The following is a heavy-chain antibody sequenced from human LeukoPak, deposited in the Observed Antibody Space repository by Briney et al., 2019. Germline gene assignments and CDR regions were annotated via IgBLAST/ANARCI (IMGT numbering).Heavy chain of an antibody. V-gene: IGHV3-30*03. CDR2: ISYDGSKK. CDR1: GFTFSSYG. D-gene: IGHD1-26*01. J-gene: IGHJ6*03. Sequence: PGRSLRLSCAASGFTFSSYGMHWVRQAPGKGLEWVAVISYDGSKKYYEDSVKGRLTISRDNSKNSLYLQMNSLRAEDTAVYYCARLSVIVGAALEYYYYYMDVWGQGTTVTVSS. CDR3: ARLSVIVGAALEYYYYYMDV.